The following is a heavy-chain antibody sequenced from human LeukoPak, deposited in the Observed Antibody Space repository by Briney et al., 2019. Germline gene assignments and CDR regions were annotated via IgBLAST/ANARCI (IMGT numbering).Heavy chain of an antibody. Sequence: PSETLSLTCAVYGGSFSGYYWSWIRQPPGKGLEWIGEINHSGSTNYNPSLKSRVTISVDTSKNQFSLKLSSVTAADTAAYYCARVVAVAAAGTDYFDYWGQGTLVTVSS. D-gene: IGHD6-13*01. CDR2: INHSGST. V-gene: IGHV4-34*01. J-gene: IGHJ4*02. CDR1: GGSFSGYY. CDR3: ARVVAVAAAGTDYFDY.